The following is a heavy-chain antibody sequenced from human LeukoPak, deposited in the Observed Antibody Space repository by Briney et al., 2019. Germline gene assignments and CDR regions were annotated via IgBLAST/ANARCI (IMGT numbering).Heavy chain of an antibody. CDR3: ARDTPAGAVAFDY. D-gene: IGHD6-19*01. V-gene: IGHV1-69*05. J-gene: IGHJ4*02. CDR2: IIPIFGTA. CDR1: VGTFSSYA. Sequence: SVKVSCKPSVGTFSSYAISWVRQAPGAGLEWMGRIIPIFGTANYAQKFQGRVTITTDESTSTAYMELSSLRSEDTAVYYCARDTPAGAVAFDYWGQGTLVTVSS.